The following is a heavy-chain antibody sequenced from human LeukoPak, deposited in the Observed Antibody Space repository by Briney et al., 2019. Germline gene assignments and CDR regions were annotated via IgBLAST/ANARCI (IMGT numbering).Heavy chain of an antibody. CDR2: ISYDGSNK. V-gene: IGHV3-30-3*01. J-gene: IGHJ5*02. CDR3: ASAVVVPS. D-gene: IGHD2-2*01. Sequence: GRSLRLSCAASGFTFSSYAMHWVRQAPGKGLEWVAVISYDGSNKYYADSVKGRFTISRDNSKNTLYLQMNSLRAEDTAVYYCASAVVVPSWGQGTLVAVSS. CDR1: GFTFSSYA.